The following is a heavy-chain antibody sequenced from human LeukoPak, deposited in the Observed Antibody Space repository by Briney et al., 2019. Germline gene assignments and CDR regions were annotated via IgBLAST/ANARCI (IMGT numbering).Heavy chain of an antibody. V-gene: IGHV4-61*02. CDR2: IYTSGST. CDR1: GASISSGYYY. D-gene: IGHD3-3*01. Sequence: SQTLSLTCTVSGASISSGYYYWNWIRQPAGKGLEWIGRIYTSGSTNYNPSLKSRVTISVDTSKNQFSLKLSSVTAADTAVHYCARSFLADFWSGYYNGYDYWGQGTLVTVSS. J-gene: IGHJ4*02. CDR3: ARSFLADFWSGYYNGYDY.